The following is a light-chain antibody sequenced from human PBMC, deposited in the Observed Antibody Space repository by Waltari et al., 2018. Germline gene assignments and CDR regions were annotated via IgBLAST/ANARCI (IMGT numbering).Light chain of an antibody. V-gene: IGLV3-19*01. CDR1: SLRSFY. J-gene: IGLJ1*01. CDR3: NSRDSSGNPPYV. CDR2: GKN. Sequence: SSDLTQDPAVSVALGQTVRITCQGDSLRSFYGSWYQQKPGQAPVLVISGKNSRPSGIPDRFSGSSSGNTISLTITGAQADDGADYYCNSRDSSGNPPYVFGAGTKVTVL.